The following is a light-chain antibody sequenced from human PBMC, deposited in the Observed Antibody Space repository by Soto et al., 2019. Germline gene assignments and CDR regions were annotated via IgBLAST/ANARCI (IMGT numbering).Light chain of an antibody. CDR2: GTS. CDR1: QSISTN. J-gene: IGKJ2*01. V-gene: IGKV1-39*01. CDR3: QQSSSTPYT. Sequence: DIQMTQSPSSLSASVGDSVTLTCRASQSISTNFNWYQQKPGKAPKLLIYGTSTLQSGVPSRFSGSGSGTDFTLSISSLQPEDSATYFCQQSSSTPYTFGQGTRLEIK.